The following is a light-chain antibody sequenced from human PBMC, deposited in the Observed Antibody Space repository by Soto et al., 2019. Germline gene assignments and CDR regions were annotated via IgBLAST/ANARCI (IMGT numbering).Light chain of an antibody. Sequence: DIQMTPSPPSLSASVVDRVTITCRASQTISTYLNWYQHKVGKAPKLLIYAASSLQSGVPSRFSGSGSGTEFTLTISSLQPEDFATYYCQQSYSAWTFGQGTKVDIK. CDR3: QQSYSAWT. V-gene: IGKV1-39*01. CDR2: AAS. CDR1: QTISTY. J-gene: IGKJ1*01.